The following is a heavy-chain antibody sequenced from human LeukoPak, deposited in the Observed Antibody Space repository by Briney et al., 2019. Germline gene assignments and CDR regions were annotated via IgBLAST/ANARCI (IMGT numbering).Heavy chain of an antibody. J-gene: IGHJ4*02. V-gene: IGHV3-23*01. Sequence: GGSLRLSCAASGFTFSDYAVSWVRQAPGKGLEWVSAISGSGGTTYYEDSVKARFTISRDNSKNTLYLQMNSLRAEDTAMYYCAKRYCTTTSCSLFDYWGQGTLVTVSS. CDR3: AKRYCTTTSCSLFDY. D-gene: IGHD2-2*01. CDR2: ISGSGGTT. CDR1: GFTFSDYA.